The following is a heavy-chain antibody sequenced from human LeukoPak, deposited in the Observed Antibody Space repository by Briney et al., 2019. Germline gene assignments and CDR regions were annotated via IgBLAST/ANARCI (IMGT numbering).Heavy chain of an antibody. Sequence: GGSLRLSCAVSGFTLSSYGMNWVRQAPGKGLEWFSYISMSSSTIYYSYSVKGRFTISRDNAKNALYLQMNSLRDEDTAVYYCANILPPRGLQKDYYYYYGLDVWGQGTTVIVSS. D-gene: IGHD3-9*01. CDR2: ISMSSSTI. CDR1: GFTLSSYG. J-gene: IGHJ6*02. CDR3: ANILPPRGLQKDYYYYYGLDV. V-gene: IGHV3-48*02.